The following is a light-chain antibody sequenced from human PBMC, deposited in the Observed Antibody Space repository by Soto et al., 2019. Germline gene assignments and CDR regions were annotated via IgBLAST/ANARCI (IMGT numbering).Light chain of an antibody. CDR1: QNILSN. CDR3: HQYNNRSIP. V-gene: IGKV3-15*01. J-gene: IGKJ5*01. Sequence: EIVMTQSPATLSVSPGERATLSCRASQNILSNLAWYQQKPGQAPRLLIYGASTRATGIPVRFSGSGSGTEVHPTNHKPQFGGFEIFYCHQYNNRSIPFGQRTRQEIK. CDR2: GAS.